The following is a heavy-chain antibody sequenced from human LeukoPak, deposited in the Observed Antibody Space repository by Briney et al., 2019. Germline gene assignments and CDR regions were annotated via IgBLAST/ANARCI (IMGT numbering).Heavy chain of an antibody. CDR3: ARAKRITMVRGVTPFDY. J-gene: IGHJ4*02. CDR1: GGSISSYY. CDR2: IYTSGST. V-gene: IGHV4-4*07. D-gene: IGHD3-10*01. Sequence: SETLSLTCTVSGGSISSYYWSWIRQPAGKGLEWIGRIYTSGSTNYNPSLKSRVTMSVDTSKNQFSLKLSSVTAADTAVYYCARAKRITMVRGVTPFDYWGQGTLVTVSS.